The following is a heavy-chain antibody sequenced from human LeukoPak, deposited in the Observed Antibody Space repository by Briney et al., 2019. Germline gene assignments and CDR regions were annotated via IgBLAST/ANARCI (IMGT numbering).Heavy chain of an antibody. V-gene: IGHV3-23*01. CDR2: ISGSGGST. CDR1: GFTFSSYA. J-gene: IGHJ4*02. D-gene: IGHD6-19*01. Sequence: PGGSLRLSCAASGFTFSSYAMSWVRPAPGKGLEGVSAISGSGGSTYYADSVKGRFTISRDNSKNTLYLQMNSLRAEDTAVYYCAKSTWQWLVRSLDYWGQGTLVTVSS. CDR3: AKSTWQWLVRSLDY.